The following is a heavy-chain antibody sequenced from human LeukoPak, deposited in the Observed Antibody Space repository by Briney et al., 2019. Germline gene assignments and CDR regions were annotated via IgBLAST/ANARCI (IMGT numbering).Heavy chain of an antibody. CDR2: INPSVGKT. CDR3: ARRRDMVRGVIKIDAFDI. CDR1: GYTFTSYD. D-gene: IGHD3-10*01. Sequence: ASVKVSCKASGYTFTSYDINWVRQAPGQGLEWMGIINPSVGKTNYAPKFQGRVVMTRDMSTSTVYMELSSLRSEDTAVYYCARRRDMVRGVIKIDAFDIWGQGTMVTVSS. V-gene: IGHV1-46*01. J-gene: IGHJ3*02.